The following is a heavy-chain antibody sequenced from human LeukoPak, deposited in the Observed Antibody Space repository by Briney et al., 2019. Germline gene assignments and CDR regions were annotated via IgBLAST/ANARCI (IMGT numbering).Heavy chain of an antibody. J-gene: IGHJ4*02. CDR2: ISAYNGNT. CDR3: ARVYGSGSHFDY. D-gene: IGHD3-10*01. V-gene: IGHV1-18*01. CDR1: GYTFTIYG. Sequence: ASVKVSCKPSGYTFTIYGISWVRQAPGQGLKWVGWISAYNGNTNYAQKLQGRVTMTTDTSTSTAYMELRSLRSDDTAVYYCARVYGSGSHFDYWGQGTLVTVSS.